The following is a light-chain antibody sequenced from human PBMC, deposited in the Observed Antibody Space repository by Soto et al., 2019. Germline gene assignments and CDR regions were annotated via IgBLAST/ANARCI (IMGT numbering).Light chain of an antibody. J-gene: IGKJ1*01. CDR1: QSVSSSY. Sequence: EIVLTQSPGTLSLSPGERATLSCRASQSVSSSYLAWYQQKPGQAPRLLIYGASSRATGIPDRFSGSGSGTYFTLTISRLEPEDFAVYYCQQYGSSPTWTFDQGTKVEIK. CDR2: GAS. V-gene: IGKV3-20*01. CDR3: QQYGSSPTWT.